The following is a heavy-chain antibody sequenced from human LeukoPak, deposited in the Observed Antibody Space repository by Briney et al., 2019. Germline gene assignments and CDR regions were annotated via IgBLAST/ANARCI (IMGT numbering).Heavy chain of an antibody. J-gene: IGHJ4*02. V-gene: IGHV3-21*01. D-gene: IGHD6-13*01. CDR3: ARDGIAAADY. CDR2: ISSSSSYI. Sequence: GSLRLSCAASGFTFSSYSMNWVRQAPGKGLEWVSSISSSSSYIYYADSVKGRFTISRDNAKNSLHLQMNSLRAEDTAVYYCARDGIAAADYWGQGTLVTVSS. CDR1: GFTFSSYS.